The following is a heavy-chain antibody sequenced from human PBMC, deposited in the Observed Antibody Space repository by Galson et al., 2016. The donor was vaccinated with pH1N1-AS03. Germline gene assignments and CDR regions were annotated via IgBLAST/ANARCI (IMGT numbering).Heavy chain of an antibody. J-gene: IGHJ6*02. CDR2: INLNNGVT. D-gene: IGHD1-26*01. CDR3: ARDPRGPCSSATCATTYYFGMDV. V-gene: IGHV1-2*04. Sequence: SCKASGYIFTGFYVHWVRQAPGQGLEWMGWINLNNGVTNYAQKFQAWVTMTGDTSISTAYMELYGLKSDDTAVYYCARDPRGPCSSATCATTYYFGMDVWGQGTTVIVSS. CDR1: GYIFTGFY.